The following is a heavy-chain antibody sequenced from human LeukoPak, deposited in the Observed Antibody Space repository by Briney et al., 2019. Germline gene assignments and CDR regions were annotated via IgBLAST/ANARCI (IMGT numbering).Heavy chain of an antibody. CDR1: GFTFSNYW. CDR3: YGASNLFDY. V-gene: IGHV3-7*01. Sequence: GESLRLSCAASGFTFSNYWMTWVRQPPGKGLEWVASIKQSGNEENYVDSVKGRFTISRGNAKKLLFLQMNSLRAEDTAVYFCYGASNLFDYWGQGTLVTVSS. J-gene: IGHJ4*02. CDR2: IKQSGNEE. D-gene: IGHD3-10*01.